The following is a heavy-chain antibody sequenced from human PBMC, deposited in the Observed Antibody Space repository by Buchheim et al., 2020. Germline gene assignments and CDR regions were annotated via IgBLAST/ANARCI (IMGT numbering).Heavy chain of an antibody. J-gene: IGHJ4*02. D-gene: IGHD2-2*01. CDR3: ATGFCSSTSCYAFDY. V-gene: IGHV4-59*01. CDR2: IYYSGST. Sequence: QVQLQESGPGLVKPSETLSLTCTVSGGSISSYYWSWIRQPPGKGLEWIGYIYYSGSTNYNPSLKSRVTISVDTSKNQFSLKLSSVTAADTAVYYCATGFCSSTSCYAFDYWGQGTL. CDR1: GGSISSYY.